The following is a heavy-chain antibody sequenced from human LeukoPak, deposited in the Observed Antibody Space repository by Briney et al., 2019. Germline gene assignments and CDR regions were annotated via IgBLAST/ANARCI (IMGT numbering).Heavy chain of an antibody. CDR3: AAPSGSTYYSPFDF. J-gene: IGHJ4*02. CDR1: GASITSSNHY. CDR2: IYYSGHT. D-gene: IGHD1-26*01. Sequence: SETLSLTCTVSGASITSSNHYWGWIRQPPGKALEWIGNIYYSGHTSYTPSLKSRVFISVDTSKNQFLLRLTSVSAADTAVYYCAAPSGSTYYSPFDFWGQGTTVSVSS. V-gene: IGHV4-39*01.